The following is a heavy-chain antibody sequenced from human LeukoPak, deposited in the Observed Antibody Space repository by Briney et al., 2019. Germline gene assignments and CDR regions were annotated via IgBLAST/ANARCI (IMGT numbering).Heavy chain of an antibody. J-gene: IGHJ4*02. V-gene: IGHV3-30*18. Sequence: GGSLRLSCAASGFTLSSYGMHWVRQAPGKGLEWVAVISYDGSNKYYADSVKGRFTISRDNSKNTLYLQMNSLRAEDTAVYYCAKSYSSGWPTPFDYWGQGTLVTVSS. CDR1: GFTLSSYG. CDR3: AKSYSSGWPTPFDY. CDR2: ISYDGSNK. D-gene: IGHD6-19*01.